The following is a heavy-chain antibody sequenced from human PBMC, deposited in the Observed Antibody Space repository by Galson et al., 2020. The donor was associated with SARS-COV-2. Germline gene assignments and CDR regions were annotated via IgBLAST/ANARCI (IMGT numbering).Heavy chain of an antibody. J-gene: IGHJ6*03. CDR2: MNPNSGNT. Sequence: ASVKVSCKASGYTFTSYDINWVRQATGQGLEWMGWMNPNSGNTGYAQKFQGRVTMTRNTSISTAYMELSSLRSEDTAVYYCARGRRITMIVVVITRNYYYMDVWGKGTTVTVSS. CDR3: ARGRRITMIVVVITRNYYYMDV. V-gene: IGHV1-8*01. D-gene: IGHD3-22*01. CDR1: GYTFTSYD.